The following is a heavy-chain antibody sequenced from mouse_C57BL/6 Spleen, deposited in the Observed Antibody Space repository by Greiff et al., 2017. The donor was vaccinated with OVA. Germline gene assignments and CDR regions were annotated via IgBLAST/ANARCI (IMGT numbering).Heavy chain of an antibody. CDR1: GYAFSSSW. D-gene: IGHD1-1*01. J-gene: IGHJ2*01. CDR2: VYPGDGDT. Sequence: QVHLQQSGPELVKPGASVKISCKASGYAFSSSWMNWVKQRPGKGLEWIGRVYPGDGDTNYNGKFKGKATLTADKSSSTAYMQLSSLTSEDSAVYFCARERYYYGSSPYYFDYWGQGTTLTVSS. CDR3: ARERYYYGSSPYYFDY. V-gene: IGHV1-82*01.